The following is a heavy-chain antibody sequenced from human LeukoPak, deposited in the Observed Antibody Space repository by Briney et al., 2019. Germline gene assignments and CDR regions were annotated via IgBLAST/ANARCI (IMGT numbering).Heavy chain of an antibody. CDR3: ARDSYYFGSGSDNTPYNWFDP. V-gene: IGHV4-4*01. CDR1: RGSISSNNW. Sequence: SETLSLTCAVSRGSISSNNWWSWVRQPPGKRLEGIAEIYHSGSTNYNPSLKSRVTISVDKSKNQFSLKLNSVTAADTAMYCCARDSYYFGSGSDNTPYNWFDPWGQGTLVTVSS. J-gene: IGHJ5*02. D-gene: IGHD3-10*01. CDR2: IYHSGST.